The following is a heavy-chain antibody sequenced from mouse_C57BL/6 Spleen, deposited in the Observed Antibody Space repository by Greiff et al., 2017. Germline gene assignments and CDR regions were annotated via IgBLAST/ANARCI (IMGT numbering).Heavy chain of an antibody. D-gene: IGHD1-2*01. J-gene: IGHJ2*01. CDR1: GYSITSGYY. Sequence: EVKLQESGPGLVKPSQSLSLTCSVTGYSITSGYYWNWIRQFPGNKLEWMGYISYDGSNNYNPSLKNRISITRDTSKNQFFLKLNSVTTEDTATYYCARVGALHYYEDWGQGTTLTVSS. V-gene: IGHV3-6*01. CDR3: ARVGALHYYED. CDR2: ISYDGSN.